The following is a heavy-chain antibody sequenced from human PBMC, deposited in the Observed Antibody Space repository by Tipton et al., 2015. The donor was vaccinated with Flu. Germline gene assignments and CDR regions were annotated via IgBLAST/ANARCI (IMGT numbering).Heavy chain of an antibody. CDR2: IYTSGNT. J-gene: IGHJ4*02. CDR1: GDSMTSSRYY. CDR3: ARGQGNSGWRYFDY. D-gene: IGHD6-19*01. V-gene: IGHV4-61*02. Sequence: TLSLTCSVSGDSMTSSRYYWSWIRQPAGKGLEWIGRIYTSGNTNYSPSLKSRVTMSVDTSKNQFSLKLSSMTAADTAVYYCARGQGNSGWRYFDYWGQGTLVTVSS.